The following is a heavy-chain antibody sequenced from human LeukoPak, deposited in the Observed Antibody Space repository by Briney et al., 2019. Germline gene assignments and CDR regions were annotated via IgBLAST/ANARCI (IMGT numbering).Heavy chain of an antibody. Sequence: GGSLRLSCAASGFAFSNYAMHWVRQAPGKGLEWVAVISDDGSNKYYADSVKGRFTISRDNSKNTLYLQMNSLSAEDTAVYYCARLQSPAHYYYGMDVWGQGTTVTVS. V-gene: IGHV3-30-3*01. CDR2: ISDDGSNK. CDR3: ARLQSPAHYYYGMDV. CDR1: GFAFSNYA. J-gene: IGHJ6*02. D-gene: IGHD4-11*01.